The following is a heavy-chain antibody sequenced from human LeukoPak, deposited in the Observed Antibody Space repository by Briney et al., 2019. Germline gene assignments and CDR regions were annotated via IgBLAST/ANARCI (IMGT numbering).Heavy chain of an antibody. CDR2: ISYDGSNK. J-gene: IGHJ6*02. CDR3: TRDHGLDV. Sequence: GRSLRLSCAASGFTFSSYAMHWVRQAPGKGLEWVAVISYDGSNKYYADSVKGRFTISRDNSKNTLYLQMNSLRAEDTAVYFCTRDHGLDVWGQGTTVTVSS. CDR1: GFTFSSYA. V-gene: IGHV3-30-3*01.